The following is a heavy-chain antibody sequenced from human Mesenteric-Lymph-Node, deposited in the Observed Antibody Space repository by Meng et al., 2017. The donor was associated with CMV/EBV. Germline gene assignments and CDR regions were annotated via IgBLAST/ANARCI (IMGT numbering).Heavy chain of an antibody. Sequence: YTFTSYDINWVRQATGQGLEWMGWMNPNSGNTGYAQKFQGRVTMTRNTSISTAYMELSSLRSEDTAVYYCAIARKGVAGKHDAFDIWGQGTMVTVSS. V-gene: IGHV1-8*01. J-gene: IGHJ3*02. CDR3: AIARKGVAGKHDAFDI. CDR2: MNPNSGNT. CDR1: YTFTSYD. D-gene: IGHD6-19*01.